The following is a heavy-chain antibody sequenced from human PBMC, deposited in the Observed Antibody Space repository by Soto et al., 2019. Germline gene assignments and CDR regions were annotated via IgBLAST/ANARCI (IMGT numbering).Heavy chain of an antibody. D-gene: IGHD3-10*01. CDR3: ATSNYGERD. V-gene: IGHV3-23*01. CDR2: VSGSGDST. Sequence: ELQVLESGGGLVQPGGSLRLTCAASGFPLSEYGTGWVRPAPGKGLEWVSFVSGSGDSTYYTDSVKGRFTISRDSSKNTVCLQMNSLRAEDTAVYYCATSNYGERDWGQGTLVTVSS. CDR1: GFPLSEYG. J-gene: IGHJ4*02.